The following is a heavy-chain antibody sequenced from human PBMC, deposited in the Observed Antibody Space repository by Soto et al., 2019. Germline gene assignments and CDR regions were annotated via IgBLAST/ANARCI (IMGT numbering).Heavy chain of an antibody. J-gene: IGHJ3*02. CDR1: GGSISSSNW. CDR3: AREDDYVWGSYRYWAFDI. CDR2: IYHSGST. D-gene: IGHD3-16*02. Sequence: ETLSLTCAVSGGSISSSNWWSCVRQPPGKGLEWIGEIYHSGSTNYNPSLKSRVTISVDKSKNQFSLKLSSVTAADTAVYYCAREDDYVWGSYRYWAFDIWGQGTXVTVSS. V-gene: IGHV4-4*02.